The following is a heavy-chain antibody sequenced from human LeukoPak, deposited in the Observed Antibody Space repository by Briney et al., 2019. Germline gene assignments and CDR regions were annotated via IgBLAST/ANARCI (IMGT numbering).Heavy chain of an antibody. D-gene: IGHD4/OR15-4a*01. CDR1: GFTFSSYA. J-gene: IGHJ2*01. Sequence: TGGSLRLSCAASGFTFSSYAMSWVRQAPGEGLEWVSAISGSGGSTYYADSVKGRFTISRDNSKNTLYLQMNSLRAEDTAVYYCAKGCGGDFDLWGRGTLVTVSS. CDR2: ISGSGGST. CDR3: AKGCGGDFDL. V-gene: IGHV3-23*01.